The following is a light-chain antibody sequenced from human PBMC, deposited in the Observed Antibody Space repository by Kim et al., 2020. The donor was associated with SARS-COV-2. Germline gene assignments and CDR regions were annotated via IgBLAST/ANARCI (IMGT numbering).Light chain of an antibody. Sequence: AIQLTQSPSSLSASVGDRVTITCRASQVIGADLNWYQQKSGKAPKLLIYGASSLETGFPSRFDGSGAGTDFTLTISNLQPEDVFSYFCLKDSNYPYPFGQGTKLEIK. V-gene: IGKV1-6*01. CDR1: QVIGAD. J-gene: IGKJ2*01. CDR2: GAS. CDR3: LKDSNYPYP.